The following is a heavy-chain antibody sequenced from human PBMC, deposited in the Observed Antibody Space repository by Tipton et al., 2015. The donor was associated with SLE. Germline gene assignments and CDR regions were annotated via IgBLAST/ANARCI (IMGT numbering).Heavy chain of an antibody. J-gene: IGHJ4*02. CDR3: ARDSSSWGFDY. V-gene: IGHV4-31*03. Sequence: TLSLTCTVSGGSISSGGYYWSWIRQNPGKGLEWIGYIYYSGSTYYNPSLKSRVTISVDTSKNQFSLKLSSVTAADTAVYYCARDSSSWGFDYWGQGTLVTVSS. CDR2: IYYSGST. D-gene: IGHD6-6*01. CDR1: GGSISSGGYY.